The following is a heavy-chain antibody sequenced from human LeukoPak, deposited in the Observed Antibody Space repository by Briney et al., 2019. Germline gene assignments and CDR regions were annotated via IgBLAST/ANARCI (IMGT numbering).Heavy chain of an antibody. CDR3: ARLSYGGYVDGPDY. CDR2: INHSGST. Sequence: SETLSLTCAVYGGSFSGYYWSWIRQPPGKGLGWFGEINHSGSTNYNPSLKSRVTISVDTSKNQFSLKLSSVTAADTAVYYCARLSYGGYVDGPDYWGQGTLVTVSS. J-gene: IGHJ4*02. D-gene: IGHD5-12*01. V-gene: IGHV4-34*01. CDR1: GGSFSGYY.